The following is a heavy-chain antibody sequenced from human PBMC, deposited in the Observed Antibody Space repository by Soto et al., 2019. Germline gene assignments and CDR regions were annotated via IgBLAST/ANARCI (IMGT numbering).Heavy chain of an antibody. Sequence: PGGSLRLSCVASGFTFTNHWMHWVRQAPGKGLVWVSRIDIDGSSTNYADSVKGRFTISRDNSKNTLYLQMSSLRAEDTAVYYCAKVPGTATDLWGQGTLVTVSS. J-gene: IGHJ5*02. CDR1: GFTFTNHW. CDR2: IDIDGSST. V-gene: IGHV3-74*01. D-gene: IGHD6-13*01. CDR3: AKVPGTATDL.